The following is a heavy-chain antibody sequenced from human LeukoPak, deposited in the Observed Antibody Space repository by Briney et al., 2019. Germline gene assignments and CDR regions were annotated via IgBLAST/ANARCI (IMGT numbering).Heavy chain of an antibody. CDR2: INPNSGGT. D-gene: IGHD2-2*01. V-gene: IGHV1-2*02. CDR3: ARDDPGRYCSSTSCYVNWFDP. J-gene: IGHJ5*02. CDR1: GYTFTGYY. Sequence: ASVKVSCKASGYTFTGYYMHWVRQAPGQGLEWMGWINPNSGGTNYAQKFQGRVTMTRDTSISTAYMELSRLRPDDTAVYYCARDDPGRYCSSTSCYVNWFDPWGQGTLVTVSS.